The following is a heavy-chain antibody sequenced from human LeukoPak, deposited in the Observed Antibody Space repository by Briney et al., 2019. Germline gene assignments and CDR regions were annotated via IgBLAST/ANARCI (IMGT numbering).Heavy chain of an antibody. Sequence: PSGTLSLTCAVSGGAISNSDWWSWVRQPPGKGLEWIGYIYYSGSTNYNPSLKSRVTISVDTSKNQFSLKLSSVTAADTAVYYCARWFGSYYGIDYWGQGTLVTVSS. J-gene: IGHJ4*02. V-gene: IGHV4-4*02. D-gene: IGHD1-26*01. CDR3: ARWFGSYYGIDY. CDR1: GGAISNSDW. CDR2: IYYSGST.